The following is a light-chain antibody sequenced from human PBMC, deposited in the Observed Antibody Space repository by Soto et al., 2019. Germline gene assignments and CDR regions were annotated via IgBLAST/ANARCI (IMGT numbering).Light chain of an antibody. CDR2: KIS. Sequence: DGVMTQSPLSLPVSLGQPASISCRSSQSLLHSNGGTFLNWFQQRPGQSPRRLIYKISNRDSGVPDRFSGSASGTDFTLRISRVEAEDVGIYYCMQATHWPYTLGQGTKLEIK. CDR1: QSLLHSNGGTF. J-gene: IGKJ2*01. CDR3: MQATHWPYT. V-gene: IGKV2-30*02.